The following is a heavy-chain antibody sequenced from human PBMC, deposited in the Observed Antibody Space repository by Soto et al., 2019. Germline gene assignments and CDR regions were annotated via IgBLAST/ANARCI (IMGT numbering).Heavy chain of an antibody. CDR3: ARVVPYGMDV. J-gene: IGHJ6*02. Sequence: PSETLSLTCAVYGGSFSGYYWSWIRQPPGKGLEWIGEINHSGSTNYNPSLKSRVTISVDTSKNQFSLKLSSVTAADTAAYYCARVVPYGMDVWGQGTTVTVSS. V-gene: IGHV4-34*01. CDR1: GGSFSGYY. CDR2: INHSGST. D-gene: IGHD3-10*01.